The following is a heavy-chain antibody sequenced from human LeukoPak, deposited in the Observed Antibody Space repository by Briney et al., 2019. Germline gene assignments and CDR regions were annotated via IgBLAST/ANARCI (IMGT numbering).Heavy chain of an antibody. Sequence: KPSETLSLTCPVSGGSISGYYWSWIRQPAGKGREWIGRIYTSGSTNYNPSLKSRVTMSVDTSKNQFSLELRSVTAADTAVYYCARASGDGYILDYWGQGTLVTVSS. CDR2: IYTSGST. D-gene: IGHD5-24*01. J-gene: IGHJ4*02. CDR3: ARASGDGYILDY. V-gene: IGHV4-4*07. CDR1: GGSISGYY.